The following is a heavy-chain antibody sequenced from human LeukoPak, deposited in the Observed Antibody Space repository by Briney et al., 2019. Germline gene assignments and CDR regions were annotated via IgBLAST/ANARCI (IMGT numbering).Heavy chain of an antibody. CDR3: ARALGYSYGYAVDY. V-gene: IGHV3-48*01. Sequence: GGSLRLSCAASGFIFSNYNMSWVRQTPGKGLEWLSYISSSSGTIYYADSVKGRFTISGGNAKNSLYLQMNSLRAEDTAVYYCARALGYSYGYAVDYWGQGTLVTVSS. CDR1: GFIFSNYN. D-gene: IGHD5-18*01. J-gene: IGHJ4*02. CDR2: ISSSSGTI.